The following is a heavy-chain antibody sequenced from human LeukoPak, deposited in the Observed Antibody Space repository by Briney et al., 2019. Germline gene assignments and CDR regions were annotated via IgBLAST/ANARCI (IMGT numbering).Heavy chain of an antibody. CDR2: INHSGST. Sequence: SETLSLTCAVYGGSFSGYYWSWIRQPPGKGLEWIGEINHSGSTNYNPSLKSRVTISVDTSKNQFSLKLSSVTAADTAVYYCARDYCTNGVCYDAFDIWGQGTMVTVSS. J-gene: IGHJ3*02. D-gene: IGHD2-8*01. V-gene: IGHV4-34*01. CDR3: ARDYCTNGVCYDAFDI. CDR1: GGSFSGYY.